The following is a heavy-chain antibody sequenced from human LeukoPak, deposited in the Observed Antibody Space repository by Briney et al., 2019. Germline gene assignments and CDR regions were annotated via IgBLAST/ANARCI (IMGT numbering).Heavy chain of an antibody. J-gene: IGHJ6*03. V-gene: IGHV3-11*04. Sequence: GGSLRLSCAASGFTFSDYYMSWLRQAPGKGLEGVSYISSSGSTIYYADSVKGRFAISRDNAKNSLYLQMNSLRAEDTAVYYCARTEGGDYVDVWGKGTTVTVSS. CDR1: GFTFSDYY. CDR3: ARTEGGDYVDV. D-gene: IGHD4-17*01. CDR2: ISSSGSTI.